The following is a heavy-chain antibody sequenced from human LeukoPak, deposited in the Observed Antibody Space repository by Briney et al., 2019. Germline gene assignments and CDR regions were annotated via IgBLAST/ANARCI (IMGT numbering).Heavy chain of an antibody. J-gene: IGHJ4*02. Sequence: ASVKVSCKTSGYTFSTFYVHWVRQAPGQGLDWMGMIGPSDGTTRYAEKFQDRVTMTWDTSTSTVYMEVRRLTSDDTAVYYCASTGLTVQYFDYWGQGTLVTVSS. V-gene: IGHV1-46*01. D-gene: IGHD4-11*01. CDR1: GYTFSTFY. CDR3: ASTGLTVQYFDY. CDR2: IGPSDGTT.